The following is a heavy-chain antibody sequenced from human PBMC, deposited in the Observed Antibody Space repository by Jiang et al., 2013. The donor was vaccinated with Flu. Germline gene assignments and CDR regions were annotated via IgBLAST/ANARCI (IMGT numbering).Heavy chain of an antibody. D-gene: IGHD3-22*01. J-gene: IGHJ4*02. CDR2: INHSGST. V-gene: IGHV4-34*01. Sequence: LLKPSETLSLTCAVYGGSFSGYYWSWIRQPPGKGLEWIGEINHSGSTNYNPSLKSRVTISVDTSTNQFSLKLSSVTAADTAVYYCASAGLGYYDSSGYYYFDYWGQGTLVTVSS. CDR3: ASAGLGYYDSSGYYYFDY. CDR1: GGSFSGYY.